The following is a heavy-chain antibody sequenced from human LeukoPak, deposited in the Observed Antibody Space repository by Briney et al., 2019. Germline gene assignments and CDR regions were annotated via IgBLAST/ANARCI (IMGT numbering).Heavy chain of an antibody. CDR1: GFTFSSYE. CDR2: ISSSGSTI. J-gene: IGHJ4*02. D-gene: IGHD3-16*01. CDR3: ARDPPSRGTRYFDY. V-gene: IGHV3-48*03. Sequence: GGSLRLSCAASGFTFSSYEMNWVRQAPGKGLEWVSYISSSGSTIYYADSVKGRFTISRDSAKNSLYLQMDSLRVEDTAVYYCARDPPSRGTRYFDYWGQGILVTVSS.